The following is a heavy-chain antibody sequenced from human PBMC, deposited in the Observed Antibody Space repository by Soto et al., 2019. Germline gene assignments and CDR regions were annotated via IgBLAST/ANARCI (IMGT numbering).Heavy chain of an antibody. Sequence: QVQLVQSGAEVKKPGASVKVSCKASGYTFTSYYINWVRQAPGQGLEWMGIINPSGGSTRYAQKFQGRVTMTGETSTSTVYMELSSLRSEDTAVYYCARVRDSYIPFYYGMDVWGQGTTVTVSS. V-gene: IGHV1-46*01. J-gene: IGHJ6*02. CDR1: GYTFTSYY. CDR3: ARVRDSYIPFYYGMDV. CDR2: INPSGGST. D-gene: IGHD1-26*01.